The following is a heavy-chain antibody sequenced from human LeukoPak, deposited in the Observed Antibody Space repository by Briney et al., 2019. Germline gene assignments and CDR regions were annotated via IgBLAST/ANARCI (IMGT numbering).Heavy chain of an antibody. D-gene: IGHD5-24*01. CDR2: IIPILGIA. CDR1: GGTFSSYA. Sequence: GASVKVSCKASGGTFSSYAISWVRQAPGQGLEWMGRIIPILGIANYAQKFQGRVTITADKSTSTAYMELSSLRSEDTAVYYCARTRRDGYNWMLDDIRGQGTMVTVSS. CDR3: ARTRRDGYNWMLDDI. V-gene: IGHV1-69*04. J-gene: IGHJ3*02.